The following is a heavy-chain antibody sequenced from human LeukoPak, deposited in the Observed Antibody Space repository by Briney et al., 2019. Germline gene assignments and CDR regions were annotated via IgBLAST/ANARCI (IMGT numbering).Heavy chain of an antibody. V-gene: IGHV3-21*01. CDR1: GFTFSSYS. J-gene: IGHJ4*02. D-gene: IGHD6-13*01. CDR3: AREVEGPYSSSWYEGGDY. CDR2: IGSSSSYI. Sequence: GGSLRLSCAASGFTFSSYSMNWVRQAPGKGLEWVSSIGSSSSYIYYADSVKGRFTISRDNAKNSLYLQMNSLRAEDTAVYYCAREVEGPYSSSWYEGGDYWGQGTLVTVSS.